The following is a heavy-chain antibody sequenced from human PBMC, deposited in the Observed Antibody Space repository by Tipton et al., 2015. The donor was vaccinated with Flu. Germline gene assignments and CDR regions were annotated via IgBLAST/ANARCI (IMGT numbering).Heavy chain of an antibody. CDR1: GDSVGSNYY. CDR2: VYHSGRT. Sequence: TLSLTCSVSGDSVGSNYYWGWIRQPPGKGLEWIGRVYHSGRTHYNASLKSRVTLAVDTSKNQFSLNLRAVTATDTAVYYCARIGSSSGWGDWIDSWGQGALVIVSS. J-gene: IGHJ5*01. V-gene: IGHV4-38-2*01. CDR3: ARIGSSSGWGDWIDS. D-gene: IGHD6-19*01.